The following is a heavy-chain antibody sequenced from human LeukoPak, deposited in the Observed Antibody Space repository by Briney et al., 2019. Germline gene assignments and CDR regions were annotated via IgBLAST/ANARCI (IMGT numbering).Heavy chain of an antibody. Sequence: ASVKVSCKASGYTFTGYYMHWVPQATGQGLEWMGWINPNSGGTNYAQKFQGRVTMTRDTSISTAYMELSRLRSDDTAVYYCARPSSTSCYYACSEVWFDPWGQGTLVTVSS. J-gene: IGHJ5*02. V-gene: IGHV1-2*02. CDR2: INPNSGGT. D-gene: IGHD2-2*01. CDR1: GYTFTGYY. CDR3: ARPSSTSCYYACSEVWFDP.